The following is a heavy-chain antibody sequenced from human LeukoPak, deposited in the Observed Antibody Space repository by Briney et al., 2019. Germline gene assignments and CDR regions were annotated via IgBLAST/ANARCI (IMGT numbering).Heavy chain of an antibody. J-gene: IGHJ2*01. CDR3: ARSIDTSGYYYYFDL. CDR1: GGSISSYY. CDR2: ISYSVGT. Sequence: ASETLSLTCTVSGGSISSYYWSWIRQPPRKGLEWIGYISYSVGTNYNPSLKSRVTISLDTSKTQFSLKLSSVTAADTALYYCARSIDTSGYYYYFDLWGRGTLVTVSS. D-gene: IGHD3-22*01. V-gene: IGHV4-59*01.